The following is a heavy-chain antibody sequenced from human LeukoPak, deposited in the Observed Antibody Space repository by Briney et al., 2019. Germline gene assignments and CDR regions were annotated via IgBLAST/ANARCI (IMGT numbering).Heavy chain of an antibody. V-gene: IGHV4-59*08. Sequence: PSETLSLTCTVSGGSISSYYWSWIRQPPGKGLEWIGYIYYSGSTNYNPSLKSRVTISVDTSKNQFSLKLSSVTAADTAVYYCARRLYYYDSSGSPFDYWGQGTLVTVSS. CDR2: IYYSGST. D-gene: IGHD3-22*01. CDR1: GGSISSYY. CDR3: ARRLYYYDSSGSPFDY. J-gene: IGHJ4*02.